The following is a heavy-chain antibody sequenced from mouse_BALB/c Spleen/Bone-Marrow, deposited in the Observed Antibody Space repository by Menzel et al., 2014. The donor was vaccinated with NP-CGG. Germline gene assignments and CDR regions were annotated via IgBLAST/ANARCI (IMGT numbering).Heavy chain of an antibody. CDR2: IYPGNVNT. V-gene: IGHV1S56*01. CDR1: GYTFTSYY. Sequence: VHLVESGPELVKPGALVMISCKASGYTFTSYYIHWVKQRPGQGLEWIGWIYPGNVNTKYNEKFKGKATLTADKSSSTAYMQLSSLTSEDSAVYFCARERRSRAMDYWGQGTSVTVSS. J-gene: IGHJ4*01. CDR3: ARERRSRAMDY.